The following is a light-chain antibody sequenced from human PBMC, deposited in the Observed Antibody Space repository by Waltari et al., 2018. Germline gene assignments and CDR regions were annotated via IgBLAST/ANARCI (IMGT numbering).Light chain of an antibody. J-gene: IGKJ1*01. Sequence: EIVLTQSPGFQSVILKEEVTITCRASQSIGSNLHWYQQRPNQSPKLLIKYASQSFSGVPSRFSGSGSGTDFTLTINSLEAEDAATYYCHQSSSLPRTFGQGTKVEIK. CDR3: HQSSSLPRT. CDR1: QSIGSN. V-gene: IGKV6-21*01. CDR2: YAS.